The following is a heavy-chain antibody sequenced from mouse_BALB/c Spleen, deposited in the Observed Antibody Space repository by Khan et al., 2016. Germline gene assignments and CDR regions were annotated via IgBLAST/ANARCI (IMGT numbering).Heavy chain of an antibody. V-gene: IGHV10-1*02. CDR1: GFTFNTYA. J-gene: IGHJ2*01. D-gene: IGHD2-14*01. Sequence: EVQLVESGGGLVQPKGSLKLSCAASGFTFNTYAMNWVRQAPGKSLEWVARIRSKSNKYATYYADSVKDRITISREDSQSKLYLQMKNLKTEDTAIYCCVVGYYFDYGGQGTTLTVSA. CDR2: IRSKSNKYAT. CDR3: VVGYYFDY.